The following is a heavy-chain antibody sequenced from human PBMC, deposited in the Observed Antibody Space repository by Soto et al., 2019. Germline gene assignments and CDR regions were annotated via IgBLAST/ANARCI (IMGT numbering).Heavy chain of an antibody. V-gene: IGHV3-30-3*01. J-gene: IGHJ5*02. Sequence: GGSLRLSCAASGFTFSSYAIHWVRQAPGKGLEWVAVISYDGSNKYYADSVKGRFTISRDNSKNTLYLQMNSLRAEDTAVYYCARDPRYCSSTSCYKDNWFDPWGQGTLVTVSS. CDR1: GFTFSSYA. CDR3: ARDPRYCSSTSCYKDNWFDP. D-gene: IGHD2-2*02. CDR2: ISYDGSNK.